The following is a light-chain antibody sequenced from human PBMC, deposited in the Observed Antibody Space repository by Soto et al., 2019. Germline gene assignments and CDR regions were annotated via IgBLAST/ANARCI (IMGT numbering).Light chain of an antibody. J-gene: IGLJ1*01. V-gene: IGLV2-23*02. CDR3: CSFGGSGDV. Sequence: QSALTQPASVSGSPGQSITISCSGTTSDVGIVSWYQHHPGKAPKLMIHEVTKRPSGVSDRFSGSKSGNSASLTISGLQDEDEADYFCCSFGGSGDVFGPGTKVTVL. CDR2: EVT. CDR1: TSDVGI.